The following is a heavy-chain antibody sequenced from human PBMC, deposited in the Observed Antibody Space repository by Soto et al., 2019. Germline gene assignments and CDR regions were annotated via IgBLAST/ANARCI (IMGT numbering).Heavy chain of an antibody. J-gene: IGHJ4*02. CDR2: INHSGST. CDR1: GGSFSGYY. CDR3: ARGRVYGDYFDY. V-gene: IGHV4-34*01. Sequence: TSETRSLTCAVYGGSFSGYYWSWIRQPPGKGLEWIGEINHSGSTNYNPSLKSRVTISVDTSKNQFSLKLSSVTAADTAVCYCARGRVYGDYFDYWGQGTLVTVS. D-gene: IGHD4-17*01.